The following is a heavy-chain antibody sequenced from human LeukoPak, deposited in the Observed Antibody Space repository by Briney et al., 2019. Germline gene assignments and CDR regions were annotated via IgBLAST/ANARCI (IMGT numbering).Heavy chain of an antibody. D-gene: IGHD3-22*01. CDR1: GFTFNNYG. CDR3: AKGYYYDSDGYYQHFDY. V-gene: IGHV3-30*18. Sequence: GGSLRLSCAASGFTFNNYGIHWVRQAPGKGLEWVALISYDGTNKYYADSVKGRFTISGDNSKNTLYLQMNSLRAEDTAVYYCAKGYYYDSDGYYQHFDYWGQGTLVTVSS. J-gene: IGHJ4*02. CDR2: ISYDGTNK.